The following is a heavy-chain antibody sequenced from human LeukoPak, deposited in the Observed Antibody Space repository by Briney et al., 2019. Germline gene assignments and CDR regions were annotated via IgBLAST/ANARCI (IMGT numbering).Heavy chain of an antibody. D-gene: IGHD6-13*01. J-gene: IGHJ1*01. Sequence: GGTLRLSCAASGFTFSSYSMNWVRQAPGKGLEWVSSISSSSSYIYYADSVKGRFTISRDNAKNSLYLQMNSLRAEDTAVYYCARDFDDSSSWSSGYFQHWGQGTLVTVSS. V-gene: IGHV3-21*01. CDR3: ARDFDDSSSWSSGYFQH. CDR1: GFTFSSYS. CDR2: ISSSSSYI.